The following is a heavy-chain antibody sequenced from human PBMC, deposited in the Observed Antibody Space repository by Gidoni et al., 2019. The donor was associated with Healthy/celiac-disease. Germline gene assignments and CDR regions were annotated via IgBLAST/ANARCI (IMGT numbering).Heavy chain of an antibody. CDR3: AKDPRYYSSSGYDGY. V-gene: IGHV3-23*01. CDR2: ISGSGGST. Sequence: EVQLLESGGGLVQPGGSQRLSCAASGFTFGSYAMGWVRQDAGKGLEWVSAISGSGGSTYYADSVKGRFTISRDNSKNTLYLQMNSLRAEDTAVYYCAKDPRYYSSSGYDGYWGQGTLVTVSS. J-gene: IGHJ4*02. CDR1: GFTFGSYA. D-gene: IGHD3-22*01.